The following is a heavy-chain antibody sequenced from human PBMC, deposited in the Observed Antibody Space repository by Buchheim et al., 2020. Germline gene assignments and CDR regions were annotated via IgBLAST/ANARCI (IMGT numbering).Heavy chain of an antibody. Sequence: QVQLQQWGAGLLKPSETLSLTCAVYGGSFSGYYWSWIRQPPGKGLEWIGEINHSGSTNYNPSLKSRVTISVDRSKNQFSLKLSSVTAADTAVYYCARAGSYYDILTGYFNYYYYGMDVWGQGTT. CDR2: INHSGST. J-gene: IGHJ6*02. CDR1: GGSFSGYY. D-gene: IGHD3-9*01. V-gene: IGHV4-34*01. CDR3: ARAGSYYDILTGYFNYYYYGMDV.